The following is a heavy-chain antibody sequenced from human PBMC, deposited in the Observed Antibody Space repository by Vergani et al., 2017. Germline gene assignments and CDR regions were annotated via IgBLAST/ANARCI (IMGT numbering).Heavy chain of an antibody. D-gene: IGHD2-8*02. J-gene: IGHJ6*03. V-gene: IGHV3-23*04. Sequence: EVQLVESGGGLVQTGGSLRLSCAASGFPFTDFGMSWVRQAPGKGLEWVSAISGSGGSTYYADSVKGRFTISRDNSKNTLYLQMNSLRAEDTAVYYCAKYWEFYYMDVWGKGTTVTVSS. CDR1: GFPFTDFG. CDR2: ISGSGGST. CDR3: AKYWEFYYMDV.